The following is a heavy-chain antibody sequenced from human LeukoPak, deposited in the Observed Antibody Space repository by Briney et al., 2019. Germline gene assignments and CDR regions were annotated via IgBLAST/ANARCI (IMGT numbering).Heavy chain of an antibody. J-gene: IGHJ5*02. CDR2: ISAYNGNT. V-gene: IGHV1-18*04. CDR3: AREGGTTKGPNWFDP. D-gene: IGHD1-1*01. Sequence: ASVKVSCKASGYTFTGYYMHWVRQAPGQGLEWMGWISAYNGNTNYAQKLQGRVTMTTDTSTSTAYMELRSLRSDDTAVYYCAREGGTTKGPNWFDPWGQGTLVTVSS. CDR1: GYTFTGYY.